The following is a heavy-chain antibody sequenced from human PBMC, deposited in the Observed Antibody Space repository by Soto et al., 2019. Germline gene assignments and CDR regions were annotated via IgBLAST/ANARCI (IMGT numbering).Heavy chain of an antibody. CDR3: ARGRYGDY. V-gene: IGHV1-18*01. CDR2: ISAHNGNT. Sequence: QVQLVQSGAEVKKPGASVKVSCKGSGYDFTTYGITWVRQAPGQGLEWMAWISAHNGNTDYAQKSQGRVTVTRGTFTSTAYMELRSLRSDATAAYYCARGRYGDYWGQGALVTVSS. D-gene: IGHD1-1*01. CDR1: GYDFTTYG. J-gene: IGHJ4*02.